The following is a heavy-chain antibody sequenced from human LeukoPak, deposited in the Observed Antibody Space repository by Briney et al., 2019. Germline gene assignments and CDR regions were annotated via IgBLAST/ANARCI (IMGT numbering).Heavy chain of an antibody. CDR1: GFTFSSYA. CDR3: ARESRVLTVYEGFDY. V-gene: IGHV3-23*01. CDR2: ISGSGGTT. D-gene: IGHD4-11*01. Sequence: QTGGSLRLSCAASGFTFSSYAMSWVRQAPGKGLEWVSGISGSGGTTYYADSVKGRFTISRDNSKNTLYLQMNSLRAEDTAVYYCARESRVLTVYEGFDYWGQGTLVTVSS. J-gene: IGHJ4*02.